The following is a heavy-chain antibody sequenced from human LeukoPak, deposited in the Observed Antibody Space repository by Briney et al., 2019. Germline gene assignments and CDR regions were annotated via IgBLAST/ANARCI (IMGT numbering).Heavy chain of an antibody. Sequence: SGGSLRLSCAASGITFSDHYMSWIRQAPGKGLEWLSYISSGGDSIYYADSVKGRFTISRDNAKNSVSLQMNSLRAEDTAVYYCASGSYGSGSYYFYYMDVWGKGTTVTISS. CDR3: ASGSYGSGSYYFYYMDV. D-gene: IGHD3-10*01. J-gene: IGHJ6*03. CDR1: GITFSDHY. V-gene: IGHV3-11*04. CDR2: ISSGGDSI.